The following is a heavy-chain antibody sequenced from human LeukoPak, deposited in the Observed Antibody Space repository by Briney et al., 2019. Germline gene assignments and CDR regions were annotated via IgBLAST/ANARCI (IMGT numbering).Heavy chain of an antibody. J-gene: IGHJ4*02. CDR3: AKGAPYYYDSSGYYYSFGY. CDR1: GFTFSSYA. V-gene: IGHV3-23*01. CDR2: ISGSGGST. Sequence: PGGSLRLSCAASGFTFSSYAMSWVRQAPGKGLEWVSAISGSGGSTCYADSVKGRFTISRDNSKNTLYLQMNSLRAEDTAVYYCAKGAPYYYDSSGYYYSFGYWGQGTLVTVSS. D-gene: IGHD3-22*01.